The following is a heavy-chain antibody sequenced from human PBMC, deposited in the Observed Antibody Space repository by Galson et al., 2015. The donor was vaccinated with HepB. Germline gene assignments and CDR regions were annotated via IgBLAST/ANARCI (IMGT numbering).Heavy chain of an antibody. Sequence: SLRLSCAASGFTFSSHGMSWVRQAPGKGLEWLSWISGSGSPTFYANSVRCRFTISRDNAKSSLFLQMNSLRDEDTAVYFCARDLNPYGILDYWGQGTLLTVSS. CDR1: GFTFSSHG. D-gene: IGHD3-10*01. CDR3: ARDLNPYGILDY. J-gene: IGHJ4*02. V-gene: IGHV3-48*02. CDR2: ISGSGSPT.